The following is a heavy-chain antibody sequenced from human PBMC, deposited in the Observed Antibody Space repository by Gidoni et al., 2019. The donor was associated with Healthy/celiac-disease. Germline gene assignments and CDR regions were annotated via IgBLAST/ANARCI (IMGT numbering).Heavy chain of an antibody. J-gene: IGHJ6*03. CDR2: IIPIVGTA. D-gene: IGHD2-2*01. Sequence: QVQLVQSGAEVKKPGSSVEVSCKASGGTFSSYAISWVRQAPGQALEWMGGIIPIVGTANYAQKCQGRVTITADESTSTAYMELSSLRSEDTAVYYCASTVVPAPYYYYYYYMDVWGKGTTVTVSS. CDR3: ASTVVPAPYYYYYYYMDV. CDR1: GGTFSSYA. V-gene: IGHV1-69*01.